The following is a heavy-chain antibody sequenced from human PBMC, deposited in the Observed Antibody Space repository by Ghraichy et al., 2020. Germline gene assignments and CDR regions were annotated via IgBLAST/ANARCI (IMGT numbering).Heavy chain of an antibody. V-gene: IGHV3-9*01. J-gene: IGHJ4*02. CDR2: ISWNSGSI. CDR3: AKDMGDSDLYLFDY. CDR1: GFTFDDYA. D-gene: IGHD3-16*01. Sequence: LSLTCAASGFTFDDYAMHWVRQAPGKGLEWGSGISWNSGSIGYADSVKGRFTISRDNAKNSLYLQMNSLRAEDTALFYCAKDMGDSDLYLFDYWGQGTLVTVSS.